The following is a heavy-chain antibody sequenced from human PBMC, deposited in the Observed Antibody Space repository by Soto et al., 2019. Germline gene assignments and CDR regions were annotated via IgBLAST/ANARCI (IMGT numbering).Heavy chain of an antibody. J-gene: IGHJ6*02. CDR1: GYSFTIYC. CDR3: ARIGVVVVPAAIYYYYGMDV. V-gene: IGHV5-51*01. D-gene: IGHD2-2*01. CDR2: IYPGDSDT. Sequence: PGESVKIACKGSGYSFTIYCIGWVLQMPGKGLEWMGIIYPGDSDTRYSPSFQGQVTISADKSISTAYLQWSSLKASDTAMYYCARIGVVVVPAAIYYYYGMDVWGQGTTVTVSS.